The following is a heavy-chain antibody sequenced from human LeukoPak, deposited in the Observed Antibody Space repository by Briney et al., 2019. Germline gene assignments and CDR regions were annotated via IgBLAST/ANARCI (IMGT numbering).Heavy chain of an antibody. CDR1: GGTFSSYA. CDR2: IIPIFGTA. J-gene: IGHJ4*02. Sequence: SVKVSCKASGGTFSSYAISWVRQAPGQGLEWMGGIIPIFGTANYAQKFQGRVTITADKSTSTAYMELSSLRSEDTAVYYCARDLYAGIEDDYGDYWGQGTLVTVSS. CDR3: ARDLYAGIEDDYGDY. V-gene: IGHV1-69*06. D-gene: IGHD5-12*01.